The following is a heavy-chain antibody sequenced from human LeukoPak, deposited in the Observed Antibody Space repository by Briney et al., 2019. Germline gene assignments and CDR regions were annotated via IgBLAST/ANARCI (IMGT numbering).Heavy chain of an antibody. Sequence: GGSLRLSCAPSGFTFSSYWMSWVRQAPGKGLEWVANIKQDGSEKYYVDSVKGRFTISRDNAKNSLYLQMNSLRAEDTAVYYCARDYYGGNSIYFDYWGQGTLVTVSS. CDR1: GFTFSSYW. D-gene: IGHD4-23*01. V-gene: IGHV3-7*01. CDR3: ARDYYGGNSIYFDY. J-gene: IGHJ4*02. CDR2: IKQDGSEK.